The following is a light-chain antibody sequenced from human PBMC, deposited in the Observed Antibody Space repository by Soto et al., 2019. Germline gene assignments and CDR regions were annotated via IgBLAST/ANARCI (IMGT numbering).Light chain of an antibody. CDR3: QQYQTYAT. CDR2: DTS. Sequence: EIVLTQSPGTLSLSPGERATLSCRASQTLSNSFIAWYQQKPGQAPRLLIYDTSSRATGVPDRFSGSGSGTEFTLTISSLQPDDFATYYCQQYQTYATFGQGTRLEIK. CDR1: QTLSNSF. J-gene: IGKJ5*01. V-gene: IGKV3-20*01.